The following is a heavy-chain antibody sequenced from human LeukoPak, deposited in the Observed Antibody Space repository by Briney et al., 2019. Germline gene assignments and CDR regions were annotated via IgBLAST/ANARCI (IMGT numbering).Heavy chain of an antibody. CDR3: ARDALPAASNWFDP. CDR2: IYYSGST. V-gene: IGHV4-30-4*08. D-gene: IGHD2-2*01. CDR1: DGSISSGDYY. J-gene: IGHJ5*02. Sequence: SETLSLTCTVSDGSISSGDYYWSWIRQPPGKGLEWIGYIYYSGSTYYNPSLKSRVTISVDTSKNQFSLKLSSVTAADTAVYYCARDALPAASNWFDPWGQGTLVTVSS.